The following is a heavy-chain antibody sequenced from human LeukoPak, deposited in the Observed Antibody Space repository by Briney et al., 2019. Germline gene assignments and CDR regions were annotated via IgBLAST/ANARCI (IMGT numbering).Heavy chain of an antibody. D-gene: IGHD3-22*01. Sequence: SVKVSCKASGGTFSSYAISWVRQAPGQGLEWMGGSIPSLGTANYAQKFQGRVTITADESTSTAYMQLSSLRSEDTAVYYCARELQDYYDSSGYPDYWGQGTLVTASS. CDR2: SIPSLGTA. CDR3: ARELQDYYDSSGYPDY. J-gene: IGHJ4*02. CDR1: GGTFSSYA. V-gene: IGHV1-69*13.